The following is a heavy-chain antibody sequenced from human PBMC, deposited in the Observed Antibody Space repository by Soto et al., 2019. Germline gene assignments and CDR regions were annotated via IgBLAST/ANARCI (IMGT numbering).Heavy chain of an antibody. CDR2: IWYDGRNT. J-gene: IGHJ4*02. V-gene: IGHV3-33*01. CDR3: ARTAYYYDSSGYYFDC. CDR1: GFTFSSYG. Sequence: PGGSLRLSCAASGFTFSSYGMHWVRQAPGKGLEWVAVIWYDGRNTYYADSVKGRFTISRDNSKNTLYLQMNSLRAEDTAVYYCARTAYYYDSSGYYFDCWGQGTLVTV. D-gene: IGHD3-22*01.